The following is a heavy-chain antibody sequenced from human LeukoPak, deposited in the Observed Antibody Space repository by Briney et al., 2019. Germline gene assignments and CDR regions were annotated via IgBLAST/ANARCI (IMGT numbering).Heavy chain of an antibody. J-gene: IGHJ4*02. D-gene: IGHD5-12*01. CDR2: IYPSDSDT. CDR3: ARRDSGYQLFDY. CDR1: GYHLTSYW. V-gene: IGHV5-51*01. Sequence: GEALEISLKGSGYHLTSYWNGLGRQMPGKGPGWMGIIYPSDSDTGYSPSFQGQDTITADRSINTAYLQWSSLKASDTAMYYCARRDSGYQLFDYWGQGTLVTVSS.